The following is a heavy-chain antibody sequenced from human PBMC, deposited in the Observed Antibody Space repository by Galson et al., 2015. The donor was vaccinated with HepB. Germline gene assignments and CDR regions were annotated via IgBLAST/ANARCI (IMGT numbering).Heavy chain of an antibody. D-gene: IGHD2-2*01. CDR3: ARENYIVVVPAAMRGGYDY. Sequence: SLRLSCAASGFTFSSYAMHWVRQAPGKGLEWVAVISYDGSNKYYADSVKGRFTISRDNSKNTLYLQMNSLRAEDTAVYYCARENYIVVVPAAMRGGYDYWGQGTLVTVSS. J-gene: IGHJ4*02. CDR2: ISYDGSNK. V-gene: IGHV3-30-3*01. CDR1: GFTFSSYA.